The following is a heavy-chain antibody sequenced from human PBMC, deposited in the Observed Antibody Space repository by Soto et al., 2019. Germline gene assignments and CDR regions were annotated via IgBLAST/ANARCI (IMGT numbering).Heavy chain of an antibody. CDR1: GFTFSSYG. CDR3: ARDRKVVLPDCGGDCYPLYYYYYGMDV. V-gene: IGHV3-33*01. CDR2: IWYDGSNK. J-gene: IGHJ6*02. D-gene: IGHD2-21*02. Sequence: GGSLRLSCAASGFTFSSYGMHWVRQAPGKGLEWVAVIWYDGSNKYYADSVKGRFTISRDNSKNTLYLQMNSLRAEDTAVYYCARDRKVVLPDCGGDCYPLYYYYYGMDVWGQGTTVTVSS.